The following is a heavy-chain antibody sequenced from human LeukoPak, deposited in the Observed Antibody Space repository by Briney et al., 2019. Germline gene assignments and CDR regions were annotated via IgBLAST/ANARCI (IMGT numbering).Heavy chain of an antibody. Sequence: ASVKVSCKASGYTFTNYYMHWVRQAPGQGLEWMGIINPSGGSTSYAQKLQGRVTMTTDTSTSTAYMELRSLRSDDTAVYYCASGYLGRAGTTDRLDYWGQGTLVTVSS. J-gene: IGHJ4*02. D-gene: IGHD4-17*01. V-gene: IGHV1-46*01. CDR1: GYTFTNYY. CDR3: ASGYLGRAGTTDRLDY. CDR2: INPSGGST.